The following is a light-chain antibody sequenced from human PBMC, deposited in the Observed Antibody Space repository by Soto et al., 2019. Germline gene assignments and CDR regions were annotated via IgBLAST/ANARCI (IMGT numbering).Light chain of an antibody. Sequence: QSALTQPASVSGSPGQSITISCTGSSSDVGGYNYVSWYQQHPGKAPKLMIYDVSNWPSGVSNRFSGSKSGNTASLTISGLQAEDEADYYCSSHTSSNTLVYVFGTGTKVTVL. CDR2: DVS. V-gene: IGLV2-14*01. CDR3: SSHTSSNTLVYV. J-gene: IGLJ1*01. CDR1: SSDVGGYNY.